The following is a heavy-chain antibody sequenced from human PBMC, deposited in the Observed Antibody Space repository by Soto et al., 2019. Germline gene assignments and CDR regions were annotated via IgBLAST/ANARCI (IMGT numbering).Heavy chain of an antibody. CDR2: ISAYNGNT. CDR3: ARGHYGDYVRNWFDP. V-gene: IGHV1-18*01. D-gene: IGHD4-17*01. Sequence: ASVKVSCKASGYSFTSYGISWVRQAPGQGLEWMGWISAYNGNTNYAQKLQGRVTMTTDTSTSTAYMELRSLRSDDTAVYYCARGHYGDYVRNWFDPLGQGTLVTVSS. J-gene: IGHJ5*02. CDR1: GYSFTSYG.